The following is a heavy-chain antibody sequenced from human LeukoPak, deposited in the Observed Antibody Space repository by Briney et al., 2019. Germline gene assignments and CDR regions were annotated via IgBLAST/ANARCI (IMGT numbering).Heavy chain of an antibody. CDR3: AKSISRGKQQLVPGGRYYYYYYGMDV. J-gene: IGHJ6*02. CDR1: GFTFSSYG. D-gene: IGHD6-13*01. V-gene: IGHV3-30*18. CDR2: ISYDGSNK. Sequence: PGRSLRLSCAASGFTFSSYGMHWVRQAPGKGLEWVAVISYDGSNKYYADSVKGRFPISRDNSKNTMYLQMNSLRAEDTAVYYCAKSISRGKQQLVPGGRYYYYYYGMDVWGQGTTVTVSS.